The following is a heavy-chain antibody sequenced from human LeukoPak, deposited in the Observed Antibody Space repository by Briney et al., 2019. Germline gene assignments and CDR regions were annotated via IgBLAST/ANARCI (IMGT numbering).Heavy chain of an antibody. CDR2: ISYDGSNK. V-gene: IGHV3-30*18. Sequence: GRSLRLSCAASVFTFISYGMHWVRQAPGKGLEGVAVISYDGSNKYYADSVKGRFTISRDNSKNTLYLQMNSLRAEDTAVYYCAKVHCSSTSCQEGYWGQGTLVTVSS. J-gene: IGHJ4*02. CDR1: VFTFISYG. D-gene: IGHD2-2*01. CDR3: AKVHCSSTSCQEGY.